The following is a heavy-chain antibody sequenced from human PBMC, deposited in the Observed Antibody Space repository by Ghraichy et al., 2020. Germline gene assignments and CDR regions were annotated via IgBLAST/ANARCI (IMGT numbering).Heavy chain of an antibody. CDR3: ARGGSPYYGSGSYYNMGY. Sequence: SETLSLTCTVSGGSISSGDYYWSWIRQPPGKGLEWIGYIYNSGSTYYNPSLKSRVTISVDTSKNQFSLKLSSVTAADTAVYYCARGGSPYYGSGSYYNMGYWGQGTLVTVSS. CDR1: GGSISSGDYY. J-gene: IGHJ4*02. V-gene: IGHV4-30-4*01. CDR2: IYNSGST. D-gene: IGHD3-10*01.